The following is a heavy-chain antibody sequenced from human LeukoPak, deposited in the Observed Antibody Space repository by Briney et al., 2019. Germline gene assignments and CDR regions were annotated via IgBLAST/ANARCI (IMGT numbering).Heavy chain of an antibody. CDR2: IFHSGST. V-gene: IGHV4-4*02. CDR1: GGSISSSNW. J-gene: IGHJ4*02. D-gene: IGHD5-18*01. CDR3: AREAGGGYSYGYRYFDY. Sequence: PSETLSLTCAVSGGSISSSNWWSWVRQPPGKGLEWIGEIFHSGSTNYNPSLKSRVTISVDRSKNQFSLKLSSVTAADTAVYYCAREAGGGYSYGYRYFDYWGQGTLVTVSS.